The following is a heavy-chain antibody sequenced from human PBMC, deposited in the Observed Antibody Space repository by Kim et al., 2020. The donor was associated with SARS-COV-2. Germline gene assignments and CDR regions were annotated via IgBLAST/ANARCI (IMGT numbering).Heavy chain of an antibody. D-gene: IGHD3-10*02. Sequence: GGSLRLSCAASGLTFINYDMNWVRQAPGKGLEWVSSISGGSTHIYYAGSVKGRFTVSRDNAKNSLFLQLDFLRDEDTAVYYWVFAQPPLGSSPFGDYCG. J-gene: IGHJ4*01. CDR1: GLTFINYD. CDR2: ISGGSTHI. V-gene: IGHV3-21*01. CDR3: VFAQPPLGSSPFGDY.